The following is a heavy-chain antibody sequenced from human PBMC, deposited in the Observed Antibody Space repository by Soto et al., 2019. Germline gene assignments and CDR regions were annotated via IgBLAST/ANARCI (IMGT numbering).Heavy chain of an antibody. D-gene: IGHD6-19*01. CDR1: GGSFSGYY. CDR2: INHSGST. V-gene: IGHV4-34*01. Sequence: TSETLSLTCAVYGGSFSGYYWSWIRQPPGKGLEWIGEINHSGSTNYNPSLKSRVTISVDTSKNQFSLKLSSVTAADTAVYYCARVSGYSRGQGPWGQGTLVTVSS. J-gene: IGHJ5*02. CDR3: ARVSGYSRGQGP.